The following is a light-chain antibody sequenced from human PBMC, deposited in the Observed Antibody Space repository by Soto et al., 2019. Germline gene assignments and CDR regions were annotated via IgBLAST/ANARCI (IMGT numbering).Light chain of an antibody. CDR2: GTS. Sequence: EIVLTQSPATLSLSPGERATLSCRASQSLSSTNLAWFQQKPGQAPRLLIYGTSSRATGIPDRFSGSGSGTDFTLTISSLEPEDFAFYYCQQRNSWPLTFGGGTKVEIK. J-gene: IGKJ4*01. V-gene: IGKV3D-20*02. CDR1: QSLSSTN. CDR3: QQRNSWPLT.